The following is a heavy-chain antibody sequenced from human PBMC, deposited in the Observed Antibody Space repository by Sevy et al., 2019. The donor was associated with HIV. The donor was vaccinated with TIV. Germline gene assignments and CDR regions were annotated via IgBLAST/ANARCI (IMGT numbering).Heavy chain of an antibody. Sequence: GGSLRLSCAASGFTFSNYAMNWVRQAPGKGLEWVSAISGGDRSTYYADSVKGRFTISRDNSKNTLYLHMNSLRAEDTARYYCARAQQVTMLVVIGGLYFDLWGQGTLVTVSS. CDR3: ARAQQVTMLVVIGGLYFDL. CDR2: ISGGDRST. CDR1: GFTFSNYA. D-gene: IGHD3-3*01. J-gene: IGHJ4*02. V-gene: IGHV3-23*01.